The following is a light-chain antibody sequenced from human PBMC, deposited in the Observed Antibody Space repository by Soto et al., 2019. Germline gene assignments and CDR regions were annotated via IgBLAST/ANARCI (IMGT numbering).Light chain of an antibody. Sequence: EIVMTQSPATLSVSPGERATLSCRASQSVSSNLAWYQQKPGQAPRLLIYGASTRATGIPARFSGSGSGTKFTLTMSSLQSEDFAVYYCQQYNNWPPGTFGGGTKVDIK. J-gene: IGKJ4*01. CDR1: QSVSSN. CDR3: QQYNNWPPGT. CDR2: GAS. V-gene: IGKV3-15*01.